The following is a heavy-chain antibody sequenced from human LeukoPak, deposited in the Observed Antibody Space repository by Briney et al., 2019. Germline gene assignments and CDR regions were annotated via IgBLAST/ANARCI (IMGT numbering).Heavy chain of an antibody. CDR1: GCSFSSGSYY. CDR2: IYYSGST. J-gene: IGHJ4*02. D-gene: IGHD4-17*01. CDR3: ARRYLPNTVTLDS. Sequence: SETLTLTCTVSGCSFSSGSYYWSWIRQPRGKGLEWIVYIYYSGSTNYNPSLKSRVTISVDTSKNQFSLKLSSVTAADTAVYYCARRYLPNTVTLDSWGQGTLVTVSS. V-gene: IGHV4-61*01.